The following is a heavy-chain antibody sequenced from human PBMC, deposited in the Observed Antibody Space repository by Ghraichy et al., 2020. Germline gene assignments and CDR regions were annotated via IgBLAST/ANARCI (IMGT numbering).Heavy chain of an antibody. D-gene: IGHD3-10*01. CDR1: GFSLSNARMG. CDR2: IFSNDEK. V-gene: IGHV2-26*01. J-gene: IGHJ5*02. CDR3: ARLLLWFGDPGWFDP. Sequence: SGPTLVKPTETLTLTCTVSGFSLSNARMGVSWIRQPPGKALEWLAHIFSNDEKSYSTSLKSRLTISKDTSKSQVVLTMTNMDPVDTATYYWARLLLWFGDPGWFDPWGQGTLVTVSS.